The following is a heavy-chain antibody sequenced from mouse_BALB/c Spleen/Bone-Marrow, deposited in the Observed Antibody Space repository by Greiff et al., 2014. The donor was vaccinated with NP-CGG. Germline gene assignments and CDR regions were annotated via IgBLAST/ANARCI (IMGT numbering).Heavy chain of an antibody. D-gene: IGHD1-1*01. V-gene: IGHV14-3*02. Sequence: VQLQQPGAEPVKPGASVKLSCTASGFNIEDTYMHWVKQRPEQGLEWIGRIDPANGNTKYDPKFQGKATITADTSSNTAYLQLSSLTSEDTAVYYCAIYYYGSSGFAYWGQGTLVTVSA. CDR3: AIYYYGSSGFAY. CDR1: GFNIEDTY. CDR2: IDPANGNT. J-gene: IGHJ3*01.